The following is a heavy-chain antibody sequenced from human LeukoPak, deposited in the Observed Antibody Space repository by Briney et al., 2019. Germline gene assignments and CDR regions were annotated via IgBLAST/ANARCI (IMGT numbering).Heavy chain of an antibody. CDR3: WRNRRGAAAFTWFDP. D-gene: IGHD6-13*01. CDR2: IYTSGST. J-gene: IGHJ5*02. V-gene: IGHV4-4*07. CDR1: GGSISSYY. Sequence: SSETLSLTCAVSGGSISSYYRSWIRQPAGKGLEWIGRIYTSGSTNYYPSLKSRGTMSVGTYTKQFSLKLSTVTGADPTVVYCWRNRRGAAAFTWFDPWGQGTLVTVSS.